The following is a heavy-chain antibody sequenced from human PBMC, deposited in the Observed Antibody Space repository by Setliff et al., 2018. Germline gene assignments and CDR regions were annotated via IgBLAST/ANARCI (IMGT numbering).Heavy chain of an antibody. D-gene: IGHD3-9*01. J-gene: IGHJ4*02. CDR2: ISYNGYTE. V-gene: IGHV3-33*08. CDR1: GFPFNSFG. CDR3: ARGGNFDLSFPPDY. Sequence: PGGSLRLSCAASGFPFNSFGMHWVRQAPGKGLEWVAFISYNGYTEKYADSVKGRFTVSRHDARNTVHLQMDSLRVNDTAVYFCARGGNFDLSFPPDYWGQGVLVTVSS.